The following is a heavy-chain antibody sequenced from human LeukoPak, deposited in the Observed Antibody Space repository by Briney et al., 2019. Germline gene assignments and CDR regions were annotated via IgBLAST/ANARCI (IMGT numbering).Heavy chain of an antibody. D-gene: IGHD3-16*02. CDR2: ISRSSTTI. CDR3: ARVSHDYVWGSYRR. J-gene: IGHJ4*02. CDR1: GLTFSNYS. Sequence: GGSLRLSCAASGLTFSNYSMNWVRQAPGKGLEWISYISRSSTTIYYADSVKGRFTISRDNAKNSLYLQMNSLRAEDTAVYYCARVSHDYVWGSYRRWGQGTLVTVSS. V-gene: IGHV3-48*01.